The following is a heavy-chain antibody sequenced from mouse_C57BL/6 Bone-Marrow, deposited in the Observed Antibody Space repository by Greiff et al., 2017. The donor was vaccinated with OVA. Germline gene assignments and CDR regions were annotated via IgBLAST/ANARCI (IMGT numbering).Heavy chain of an antibody. CDR3: AKLPVSANWFPMDY. V-gene: IGHV5-17*01. CDR1: GFTFSDYG. Sequence: EVKLMESGGGLVKPGGSLKLSCAASGFTFSDYGMHWVRQAPEKGLEWVAYISSGSSTIYYADTVKGRFTISRDNAKNTLFLQMTSLRSEDTAMYCCAKLPVSANWFPMDYWGQGTSVTVSS. J-gene: IGHJ4*01. D-gene: IGHD4-1*01. CDR2: ISSGSSTI.